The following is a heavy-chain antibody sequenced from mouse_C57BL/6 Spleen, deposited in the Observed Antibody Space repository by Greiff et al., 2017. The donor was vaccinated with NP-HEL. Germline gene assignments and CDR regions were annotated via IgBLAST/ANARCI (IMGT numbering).Heavy chain of an antibody. Sequence: EVQVVESGGGLVQPGESLKLSCESNEYEFPSHDMSWVRKTPEKRRELVPAINSDGGSTYYPDPMERRFIISRDNTKKTLYLQMSSLRSEDTALYYCARQGYYGSSSYWYFDVWGTGTTVTVSS. V-gene: IGHV5-2*01. J-gene: IGHJ1*03. D-gene: IGHD1-1*01. CDR3: ARQGYYGSSSYWYFDV. CDR1: EYEFPSHD. CDR2: INSDGGST.